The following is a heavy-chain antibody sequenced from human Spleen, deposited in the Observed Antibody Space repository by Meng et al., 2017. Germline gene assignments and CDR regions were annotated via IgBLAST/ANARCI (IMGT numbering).Heavy chain of an antibody. Sequence: QVQLPPWGAGLLKPSETLSPPCAVSGDSISSRDWWSWVRQPPGKGLEWIGEISQGSGRTNYNPSLKSRVTISLDKSKNQFSLNVNSVTAADTAVYYCVRNEGYSFGAWGQGTLVTVSS. CDR3: VRNEGYSFGA. V-gene: IGHV4-4*02. CDR2: ISQGSGRT. CDR1: GDSISSRDW. D-gene: IGHD2-21*01. J-gene: IGHJ5*02.